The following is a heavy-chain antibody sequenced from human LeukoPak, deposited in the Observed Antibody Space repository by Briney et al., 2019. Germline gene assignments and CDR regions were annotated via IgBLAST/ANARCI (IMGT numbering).Heavy chain of an antibody. CDR3: ASLRGWNYYYYYMDV. Sequence: PTETLSLTCTVSGGSISSYYWSWIRQPPGKGLEWIGYIYYSGSTNYNPSLKSRVTISVDTSKNQFSLKLSSVTAADTAVYYCASLRGWNYYYYYMDVWGKGTTVTVSS. V-gene: IGHV4-59*01. CDR2: IYYSGST. D-gene: IGHD1-1*01. J-gene: IGHJ6*03. CDR1: GGSISSYY.